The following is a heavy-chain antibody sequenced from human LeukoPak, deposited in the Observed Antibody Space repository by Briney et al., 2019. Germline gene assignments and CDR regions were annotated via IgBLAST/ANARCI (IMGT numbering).Heavy chain of an antibody. D-gene: IGHD6-25*01. J-gene: IGHJ4*02. CDR1: GFTFSSYS. CDR3: ARGGDASYYFDY. Sequence: GGSLRLSCAASGFTFSSYSMNWVRQAPGQGLEWVSSISSSSSYIYYADSVKGRFTISRDNAKNSLYLQMNSLRAEDTAVYYCARGGDASYYFDYWGQGTLVTVSS. CDR2: ISSSSSYI. V-gene: IGHV3-21*01.